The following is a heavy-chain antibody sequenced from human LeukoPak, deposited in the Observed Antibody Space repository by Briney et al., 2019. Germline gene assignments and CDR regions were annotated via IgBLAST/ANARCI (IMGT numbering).Heavy chain of an antibody. V-gene: IGHV4-61*02. J-gene: IGHJ4*02. CDR2: IYTSGST. CDR1: GGSISSGSYY. Sequence: SETLSLTCTVSGGSISSGSYYWSWIRQPAGKGLEWIGRIYTSGSTNYNPSLKSRVTISVDTSKNQFSLKLSSATAADTAVYYCAGTPGGSSWYRDWGQGTLVTVSS. D-gene: IGHD6-13*01. CDR3: AGTPGGSSWYRD.